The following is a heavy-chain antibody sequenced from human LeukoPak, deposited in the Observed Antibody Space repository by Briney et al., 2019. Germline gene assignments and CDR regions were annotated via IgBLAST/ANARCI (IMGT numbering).Heavy chain of an antibody. CDR1: GGTFSSYA. CDR3: ASGPPYYDSSGYYSGYFDY. D-gene: IGHD3-22*01. Sequence: ASVKVSCKASGGTFSSYAISWVRQAPGQGLEWMGGIIPIFGTANYAQRFQGRVTITADKSTSTAYMELSSLRSEDTAVYYCASGPPYYDSSGYYSGYFDYWGQGTLVTVSS. CDR2: IIPIFGTA. V-gene: IGHV1-69*06. J-gene: IGHJ4*02.